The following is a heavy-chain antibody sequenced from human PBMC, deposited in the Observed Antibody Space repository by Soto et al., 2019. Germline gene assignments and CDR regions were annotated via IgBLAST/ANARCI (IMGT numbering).Heavy chain of an antibody. V-gene: IGHV3-23*01. CDR2: ISGNGKTT. J-gene: IGHJ6*02. Sequence: EVQVLESGGGLLQPGGSLRLSCVASGFTFNAHAMTWVRQGPGMGLEWTSSISGNGKTTDYADSVKGRFTVSRDNSKNTLSLQMNSLRVEDTATYYCVKDWTGNKCPCLDVWGQGTTVTVSS. D-gene: IGHD2-8*02. CDR3: VKDWTGNKCPCLDV. CDR1: GFTFNAHA.